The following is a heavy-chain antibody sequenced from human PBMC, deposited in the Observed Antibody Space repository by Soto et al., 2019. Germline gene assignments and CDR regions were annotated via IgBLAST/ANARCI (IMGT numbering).Heavy chain of an antibody. D-gene: IGHD6-6*01. CDR3: ARDRPTSSIRARDSDYAMDV. J-gene: IGHJ6*02. CDR2: ISSYNGNT. V-gene: IGHV1-18*01. CDR1: GYTFITYG. Sequence: QVQLVQSGSEVKKPGASVKFACKASGYTFITYGISWVRQAPGQGLEWMGWISSYNGNTNYAQKLQGRVTMTTDTATTTAYIELRSLRSDDTAVYYCARDRPTSSIRARDSDYAMDVWGHGTTVTVSS.